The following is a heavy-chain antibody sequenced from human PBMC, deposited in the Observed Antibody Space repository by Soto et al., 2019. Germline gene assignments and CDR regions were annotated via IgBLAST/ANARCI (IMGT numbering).Heavy chain of an antibody. D-gene: IGHD6-6*01. V-gene: IGHV4-59*01. Sequence: PSETLSLTCTVSGGSINDFYCSWIRQPPWKGLEWIGYIYYSGSTDYNPSLKGRVTISVDTSKNQFSLKLRSVTAADTAVYYCARVGGVADRTFDYWAQGTLVTISS. CDR3: ARVGGVADRTFDY. J-gene: IGHJ4*02. CDR2: IYYSGST. CDR1: GGSINDFY.